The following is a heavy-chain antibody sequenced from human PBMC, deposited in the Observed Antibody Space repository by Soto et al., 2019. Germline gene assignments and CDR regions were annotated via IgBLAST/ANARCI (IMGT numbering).Heavy chain of an antibody. D-gene: IGHD2-21*02. Sequence: SESLSPTWTVTGDAISSRSWYGGWMRQLLGKGLEWIGSIYYSGSTYNNPSLRSRVSMSIDTSKDQFSLKLKSVTAADTALYFCARQRTSVVTQAYFDVWGPGSLVTVSS. CDR2: IYYSGST. CDR1: GDAISSRSWY. J-gene: IGHJ4*02. CDR3: ARQRTSVVTQAYFDV. V-gene: IGHV4-39*01.